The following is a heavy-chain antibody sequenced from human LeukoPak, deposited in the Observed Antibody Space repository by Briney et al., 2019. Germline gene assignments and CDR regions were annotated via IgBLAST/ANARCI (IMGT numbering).Heavy chain of an antibody. CDR1: GGSISSSSYY. D-gene: IGHD3-3*01. V-gene: IGHV4-39*07. Sequence: SETLSLTCTVSGGSISSSSYYWGWVRQPPGKGLEWIGTIYYSGSTYYNPSLESRVTISVDTSKNQISLKLSSVTAADTAVYYCARQDKSITIFGVVIGGFDPWGQGTLVTVSS. CDR2: IYYSGST. J-gene: IGHJ5*02. CDR3: ARQDKSITIFGVVIGGFDP.